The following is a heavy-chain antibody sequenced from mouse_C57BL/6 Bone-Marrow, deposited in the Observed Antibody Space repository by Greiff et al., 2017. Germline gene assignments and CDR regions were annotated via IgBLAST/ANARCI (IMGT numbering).Heavy chain of an antibody. V-gene: IGHV1-9*01. CDR2: ILPGSGST. CDR1: GYTFTGYW. J-gene: IGHJ3*01. CDR3: ARGGPWFAY. Sequence: VQRVESGAELMKPGASVKLSCKATGYTFTGYWIEWVKQRPGHGLEWIGEILPGSGSTNYNDKFKGKATFTADTSSNTAYMQLSSLTTEDSAIYYCARGGPWFAYWGQGTLVTVSA.